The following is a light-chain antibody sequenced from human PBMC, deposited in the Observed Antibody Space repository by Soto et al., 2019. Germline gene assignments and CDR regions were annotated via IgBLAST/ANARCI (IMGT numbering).Light chain of an antibody. CDR2: DND. CDR1: SSNIGNNY. Sequence: QSVLTQPPSVSVAPGQKVTISCSGSSSNIGNNYVSWYQQLPGTAPKLLIFDNDKRPSGIPDRFSGSKSGTSATLGITGLQTGDEADYYCGTWDNSLSAVVFGDGTKVTVL. CDR3: GTWDNSLSAVV. V-gene: IGLV1-51*01. J-gene: IGLJ2*01.